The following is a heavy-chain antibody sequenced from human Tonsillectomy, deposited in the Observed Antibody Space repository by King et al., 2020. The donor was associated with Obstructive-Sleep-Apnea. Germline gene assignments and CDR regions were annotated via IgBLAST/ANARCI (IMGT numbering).Heavy chain of an antibody. V-gene: IGHV3-30*02. CDR3: ANQYDYIWGTFDY. Sequence: VQLVESGGGVVQPGGSLRLSCAASGFTFSTYGMHWVRQAPGKGLEWVAFIHYDGIDKYYAHSVKGRFTISRDNSKKTLYLQMHSLRHEDTAVYYCANQYDYIWGTFDYWGQGTLVTVSS. D-gene: IGHD3-16*01. J-gene: IGHJ4*02. CDR1: GFTFSTYG. CDR2: IHYDGIDK.